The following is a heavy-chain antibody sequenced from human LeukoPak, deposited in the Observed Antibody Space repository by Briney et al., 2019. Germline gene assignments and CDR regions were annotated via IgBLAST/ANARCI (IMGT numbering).Heavy chain of an antibody. CDR2: IYYSGST. CDR1: GGSISSSSYY. V-gene: IGHV4-39*01. D-gene: IGHD3-3*01. Sequence: YPSETLSLTCTVSGGSISSSSYYWGWIRQPPGKGLEWIGSIYYSGSTYYNPSLKSRVTISVDTSKNQFSLKLSSVTAADTAVYYCARPFPTYYDFWSGPRDAFDIWGQGTMVTVSS. J-gene: IGHJ3*02. CDR3: ARPFPTYYDFWSGPRDAFDI.